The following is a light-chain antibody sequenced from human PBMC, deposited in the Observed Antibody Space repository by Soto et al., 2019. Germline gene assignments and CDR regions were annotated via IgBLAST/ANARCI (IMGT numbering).Light chain of an antibody. V-gene: IGKV3-20*01. CDR2: GAS. CDR3: QQYGSSPPVT. CDR1: QGVSSY. Sequence: EIVMTQSPATLSVSPGERATLSCRASQGVSSYLAWYQQKPGQAPRLLIYGASSRATGIPDRFSGSGSGTDFTLTISRLEPEDFAVYYCQQYGSSPPVTFGGGTKVDIK. J-gene: IGKJ4*01.